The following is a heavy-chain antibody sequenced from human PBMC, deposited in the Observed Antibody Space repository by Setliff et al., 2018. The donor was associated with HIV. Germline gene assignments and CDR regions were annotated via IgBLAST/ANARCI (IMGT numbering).Heavy chain of an antibody. J-gene: IGHJ4*02. D-gene: IGHD3-22*01. V-gene: IGHV3-23*01. CDR2: ISGSGGST. CDR3: ARDSIYNYDSSGYYAY. CDR1: GFTFNSYT. Sequence: PGGSLRLSCAASGFTFNSYTMSWVRQAPGKGLEWVSAISGSGGSTYYADSVKGRFTISRDNSKNTLYLQMNSLRAEDTAVYYCARDSIYNYDSSGYYAYWGQGTLVTVSS.